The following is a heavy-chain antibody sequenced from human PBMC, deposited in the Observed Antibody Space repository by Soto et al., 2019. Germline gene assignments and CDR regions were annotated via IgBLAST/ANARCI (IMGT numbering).Heavy chain of an antibody. Sequence: PVGSLRLSCTASGFTFSNYAINWVRLAPGKRLEWVSPVIGSGVNVFYADSVKGRFTISRDNSKNTVYLEMNSLRADDTAEYFCAKGSAFECKGAICYPFDHWGRGTLVTVSS. V-gene: IGHV3-23*01. CDR1: GFTFSNYA. CDR3: AKGSAFECKGAICYPFDH. J-gene: IGHJ4*02. D-gene: IGHD3-10*01. CDR2: VIGSGVNV.